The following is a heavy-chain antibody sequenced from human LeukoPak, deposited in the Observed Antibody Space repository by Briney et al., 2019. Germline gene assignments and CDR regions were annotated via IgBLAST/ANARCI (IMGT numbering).Heavy chain of an antibody. J-gene: IGHJ4*02. CDR2: INPSGGST. V-gene: IGHV1-46*01. CDR3: AREDYDSSGYYNY. CDR1: GGTFSSYA. Sequence: ASVKVSCKASGGTFSSYAISWVRQAPGQGLEWMGIINPSGGSTSYAQKFQGRVTMTRDTSTSTVYMELSSLRSEDTAVYYCAREDYDSSGYYNYWGQGTLVTVSS. D-gene: IGHD3-22*01.